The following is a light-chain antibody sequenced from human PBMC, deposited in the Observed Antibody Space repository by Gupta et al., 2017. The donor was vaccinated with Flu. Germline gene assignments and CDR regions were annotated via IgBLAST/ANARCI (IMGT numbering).Light chain of an antibody. Sequence: EVVMTQSPATLSVSPGDTVILSCRASQSIRIDLVWYQQKPGQPPRLLIYGASSRAAGIPGKFSGSGSDTEFTLTISSLQSEDSAVYYCLKYENWPPGYTFGQGTKLEIK. J-gene: IGKJ2*01. V-gene: IGKV3D-15*01. CDR3: LKYENWPPGYT. CDR1: QSIRID. CDR2: GAS.